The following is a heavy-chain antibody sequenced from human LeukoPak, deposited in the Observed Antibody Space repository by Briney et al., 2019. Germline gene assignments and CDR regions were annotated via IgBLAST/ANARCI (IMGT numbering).Heavy chain of an antibody. J-gene: IGHJ4*02. CDR3: ARDQVYYSGSRGYYALVS. Sequence: GGSLRLSCAASGFSFSTYNMNWVRQAPGKGLEWVSSICSTSSYMYYADSVTGRFTFSRDNAKNSLYLQMNSPRADDTAVYYCARDQVYYSGSRGYYALVSWGQGTLVTVSS. D-gene: IGHD3-22*01. CDR1: GFSFSTYN. V-gene: IGHV3-21*01. CDR2: ICSTSSYM.